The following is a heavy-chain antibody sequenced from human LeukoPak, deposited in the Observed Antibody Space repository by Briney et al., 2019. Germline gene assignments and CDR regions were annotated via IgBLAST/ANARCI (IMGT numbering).Heavy chain of an antibody. V-gene: IGHV3-21*06. CDR1: GFTYSSIS. Sequence: GGSLRLSCEASGFTYSSISMNWVRQAPGKGLEWVSSISPDGETTYHADSVKGRFTTSRDNAKSSLYLQMNSLRAEDTALYYCTRDLPVPSLVRGIIIYGLIDYWGQGTLVAVSS. D-gene: IGHD3-10*01. CDR2: ISPDGETT. CDR3: TRDLPVPSLVRGIIIYGLIDY. J-gene: IGHJ4*02.